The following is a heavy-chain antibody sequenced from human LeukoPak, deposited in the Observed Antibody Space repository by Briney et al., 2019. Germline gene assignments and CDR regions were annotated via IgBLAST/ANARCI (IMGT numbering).Heavy chain of an antibody. V-gene: IGHV4-59*01. D-gene: IGHD4-11*01. Sequence: SETLSLTCTVSGGSISSYYWSWIRQPPGKGLEWIGYIYYSGSTNYNPSLKSRVTISVDTYKNQFSLKLSSVTAADTAVYYCARGTTVTLFDYWGQGTLVTVSS. CDR1: GGSISSYY. J-gene: IGHJ4*02. CDR3: ARGTTVTLFDY. CDR2: IYYSGST.